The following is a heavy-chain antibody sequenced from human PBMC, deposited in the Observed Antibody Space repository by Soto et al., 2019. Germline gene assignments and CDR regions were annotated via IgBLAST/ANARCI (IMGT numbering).Heavy chain of an antibody. Sequence: PGGSLRLSCAASGFTFSDYYMSWIRQAPGKGLEWVSYISGTSTYINYADSVKGRFTISRDNAKNSLYLQMNSLRAEDTAVYYCAKESSGYNYGFYNYFDYWGQGTLVTVSS. J-gene: IGHJ4*02. CDR1: GFTFSDYY. D-gene: IGHD5-18*01. CDR3: AKESSGYNYGFYNYFDY. V-gene: IGHV3-11*06. CDR2: ISGTSTYI.